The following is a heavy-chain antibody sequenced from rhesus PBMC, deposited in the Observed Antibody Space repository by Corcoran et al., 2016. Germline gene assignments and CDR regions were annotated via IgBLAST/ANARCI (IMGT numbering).Heavy chain of an antibody. CDR3: ARQGNYLDY. CDR1: GGSISSSYYY. J-gene: IGHJ4*01. V-gene: IGHV4-122*01. CDR2: IFDSGST. Sequence: QVQLQESGPGLVKPSETLSLTCAVSGGSISSSYYYWSWIRQAPGKGRGWIGEIFDSGSTSYTPSLKGRVTISRDTSKNQFSLKLSSVTAADTAVYYCARQGNYLDYWGQGVLVTVSS.